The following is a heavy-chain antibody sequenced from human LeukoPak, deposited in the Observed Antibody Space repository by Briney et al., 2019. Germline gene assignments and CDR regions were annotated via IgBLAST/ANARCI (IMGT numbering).Heavy chain of an antibody. CDR2: IYTSGTT. Sequence: SETLSLTCTVSGGSISGLYWTWVRQPAGKGLEWIGRIYTSGTTNYNPSLTSRVTMSVDTSKNQFSLKLTSVTAADTAVYYCARVLAYWCFDLWGRGTLVTVSS. J-gene: IGHJ2*01. CDR1: GGSISGLY. CDR3: ARVLAYWCFDL. V-gene: IGHV4-4*07.